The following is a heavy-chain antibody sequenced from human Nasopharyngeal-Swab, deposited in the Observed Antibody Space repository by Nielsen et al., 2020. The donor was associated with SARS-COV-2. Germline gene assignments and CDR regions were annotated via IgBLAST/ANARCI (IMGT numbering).Heavy chain of an antibody. CDR2: INHSGST. D-gene: IGHD2-21*01. V-gene: IGHV4-34*01. CDR3: ARAGDIRYYYYSMDV. Sequence: WIRQPPGKGLEWIGEINHSGSTNYNPSLKSRVTISVDTSKNQFSLKLSSVTAADTAVYYCARAGDIRYYYYSMDVWGQGTTVTVSS. J-gene: IGHJ6*02.